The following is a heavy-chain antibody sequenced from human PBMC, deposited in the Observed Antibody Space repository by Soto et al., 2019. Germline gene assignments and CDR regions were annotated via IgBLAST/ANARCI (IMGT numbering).Heavy chain of an antibody. Sequence: QVQLVESGGGVVQPDRSLRLSCAASGFTFSSYAMHWVRQAPGKGLEWVAVTSHDGSKTNYADSVKGRFTISRDNSESTLFLHMNSLRVEDTAVYYCMRGSSTTNDSWGQGTPVTVSP. CDR2: TSHDGSKT. CDR3: MRGSSTTNDS. J-gene: IGHJ4*02. D-gene: IGHD1-1*01. V-gene: IGHV3-30*04. CDR1: GFTFSSYA.